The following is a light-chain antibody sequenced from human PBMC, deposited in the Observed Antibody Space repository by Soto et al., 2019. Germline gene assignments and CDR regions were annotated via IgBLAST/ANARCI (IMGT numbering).Light chain of an antibody. CDR3: QQYGSSPPT. Sequence: EIVLTQSPGTPSLSPGERVTLSCRASQSVSSSYLAWYQQKPGQAPTLLIYSASSRATGIPDRFSGSGSGTDFTLTISRLEPEDFAVYYCQQYGSSPPTFGQGTKVEIK. CDR2: SAS. V-gene: IGKV3-20*01. J-gene: IGKJ1*01. CDR1: QSVSSSY.